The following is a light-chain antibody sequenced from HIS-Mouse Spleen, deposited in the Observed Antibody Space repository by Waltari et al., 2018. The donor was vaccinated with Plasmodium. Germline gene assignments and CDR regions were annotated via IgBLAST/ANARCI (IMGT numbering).Light chain of an antibody. CDR1: SSDVGSYNL. CDR3: CSYAGSSTNWV. J-gene: IGLJ3*02. Sequence: QSALTQPASVSGSPGQSITLSFTGTSSDVGSYNLVSWYQQHPSNAPKLMIYEGSKRPAGVSNRFSGSKSGNTASLTISGLQAEDEADYYCCSYAGSSTNWVFGGGTKLTVL. CDR2: EGS. V-gene: IGLV2-23*01.